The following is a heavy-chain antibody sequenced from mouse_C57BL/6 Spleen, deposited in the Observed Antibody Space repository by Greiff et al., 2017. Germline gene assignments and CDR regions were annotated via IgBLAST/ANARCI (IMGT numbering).Heavy chain of an antibody. Sequence: VKVVESGPGLVAPSQSLSITCTVSGFSLTSYAISWVRQPPGKGLEWLGVIWTGGGTNYNSALKSRLSISKDNSKSQVFLKMNSLQTDDTARYYCARRSTTVVDGFDYWGQGTTLTVSS. V-gene: IGHV2-9-1*01. CDR3: ARRSTTVVDGFDY. J-gene: IGHJ2*01. D-gene: IGHD1-1*01. CDR2: IWTGGGT. CDR1: GFSLTSYA.